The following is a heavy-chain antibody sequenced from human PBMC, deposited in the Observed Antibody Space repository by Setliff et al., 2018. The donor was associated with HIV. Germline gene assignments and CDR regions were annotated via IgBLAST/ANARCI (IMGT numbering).Heavy chain of an antibody. D-gene: IGHD3-10*01. J-gene: IGHJ5*02. CDR3: ARDRSNYGSGSSAYNWFDP. CDR1: GGSISTYY. V-gene: IGHV4-59*12. CDR2: INQERTT. Sequence: SETLSLTCTVSGGSISTYYWSWIRQPPGKGLEWIAEINQERTTFYNPSLKSRVTMSLDTSRNEVSLRLSSVTAADTAVYFCARDRSNYGSGSSAYNWFDPWGLGTLVTVSS.